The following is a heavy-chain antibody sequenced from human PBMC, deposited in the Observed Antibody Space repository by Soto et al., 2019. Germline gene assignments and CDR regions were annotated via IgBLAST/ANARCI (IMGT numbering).Heavy chain of an antibody. J-gene: IGHJ4*02. CDR1: GYTLTTYG. D-gene: IGHD1-26*01. CDR2: ISAYNGNT. Sequence: ASVKVSCKASGYTLTTYGISWVRQAPGQGLEWMGWISAYNGNTNYAQKLQGRVTMTTDTSTSTAYMELRSLRSDDTAVYYCARVAGASYKYYFDYWSQGTLVTVS. CDR3: ARVAGASYKYYFDY. V-gene: IGHV1-18*01.